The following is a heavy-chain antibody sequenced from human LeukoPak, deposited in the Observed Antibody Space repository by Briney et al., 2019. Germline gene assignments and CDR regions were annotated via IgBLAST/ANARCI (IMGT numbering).Heavy chain of an antibody. CDR3: ATVGYYGSGSYYNWFDP. CDR2: MNPNSGNT. D-gene: IGHD3-10*01. V-gene: IGHV1-8*01. J-gene: IGHJ5*02. Sequence: ASVKVSCKASGYTFTSYDINWVRQATGQGLEWMGWMNPNSGNTGYAQKFQGRVTMTRNTSISTAYMELSSLRSEDTAVYYCATVGYYGSGSYYNWFDPWGQGTLVTVSS. CDR1: GYTFTSYD.